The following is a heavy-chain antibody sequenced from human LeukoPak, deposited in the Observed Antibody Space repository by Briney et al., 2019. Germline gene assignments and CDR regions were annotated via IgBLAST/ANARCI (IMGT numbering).Heavy chain of an antibody. Sequence: GGSLRLSCAASGFTVSSNYMSWVRQAPGKGLEWVSVLYSGGSTYYADSVKGRFTISRDNSKNTLYLQMNSLRAEDTAVYYCSTSPSFGSSWYQFNYWGQGALVIVSS. CDR3: STSPSFGSSWYQFNY. CDR1: GFTVSSNY. V-gene: IGHV3-53*01. CDR2: LYSGGST. D-gene: IGHD6-13*01. J-gene: IGHJ4*02.